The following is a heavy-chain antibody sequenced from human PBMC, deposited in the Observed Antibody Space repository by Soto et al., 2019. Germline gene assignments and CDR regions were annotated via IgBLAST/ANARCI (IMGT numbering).Heavy chain of an antibody. V-gene: IGHV3-30*18. Sequence: QVQLVESGGGVVQPGRSLRLSCAASGFTFSSYGMHWVRQAPGKGLEWVAVISYDGSNKYYADSVKGLFTISRDNSKNTLYLQMNSLRAEDTAVYYCAKDRIGAGTYGMDVWGQGTTVTVSS. J-gene: IGHJ6*02. CDR3: AKDRIGAGTYGMDV. CDR2: ISYDGSNK. CDR1: GFTFSSYG. D-gene: IGHD6-19*01.